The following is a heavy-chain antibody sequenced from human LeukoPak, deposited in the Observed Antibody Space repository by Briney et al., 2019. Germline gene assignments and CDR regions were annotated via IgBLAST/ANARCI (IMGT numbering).Heavy chain of an antibody. J-gene: IGHJ4*02. CDR1: GGSISSYY. V-gene: IGHV4-4*07. D-gene: IGHD6-19*01. Sequence: SETLSLTCTVSGGSISSYYWSWIRQPAGKGLEWIGRIYTSGSTNYNPSLKSRVTMSVDTSKNRFSLKLSSVTAADTAVYYCARSKSSGWLLDYWGQGTLVTVSS. CDR2: IYTSGST. CDR3: ARSKSSGWLLDY.